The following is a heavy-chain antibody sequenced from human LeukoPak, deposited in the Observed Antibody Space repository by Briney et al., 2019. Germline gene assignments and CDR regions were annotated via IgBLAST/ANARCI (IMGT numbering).Heavy chain of an antibody. J-gene: IGHJ3*02. CDR1: GYTSTGYY. D-gene: IGHD2-2*01. CDR3: ARCEGYCSSTSCYHDAFDI. CDR2: INPNSGGT. Sequence: ASVKVSCKASGYTSTGYYMHWVRQAPGQGLEWMGWINPNSGGTNYAQKFQGRVTMTRDTSISTAYMELSRLRSDDTAVYYCARCEGYCSSTSCYHDAFDIWGQGTMVTVSS. V-gene: IGHV1-2*02.